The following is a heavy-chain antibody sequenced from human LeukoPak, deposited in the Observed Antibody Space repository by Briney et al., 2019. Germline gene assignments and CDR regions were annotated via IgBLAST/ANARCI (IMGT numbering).Heavy chain of an antibody. Sequence: GGSLRLSCAASGFTFSTYAMHWVRQAPGKGLEYVSAISNHGGSTYYANSVKGRFIISRDNSKNTLYLQMGSLRAEDLAVYYCATYSTGFDIWGQGTVVTVSS. D-gene: IGHD6-19*01. V-gene: IGHV3-64*01. CDR1: GFTFSTYA. CDR2: ISNHGGST. J-gene: IGHJ3*02. CDR3: ATYSTGFDI.